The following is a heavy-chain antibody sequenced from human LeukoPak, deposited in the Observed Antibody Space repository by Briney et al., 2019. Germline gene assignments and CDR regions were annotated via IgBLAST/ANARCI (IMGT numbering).Heavy chain of an antibody. V-gene: IGHV1-69*05. CDR3: ARGDTAMANLSYYYYYMDV. D-gene: IGHD5-18*01. CDR1: GYTFTGYY. Sequence: GASVKVSCKASGYTFTGYYMHWVRQAPGQGLEWMGGIIPIFGTANYAQKFQGRVTITTDESTSAAYMELSSLRSEDTAVYYCARGDTAMANLSYYYYYMDVWGKGTTVTVSS. CDR2: IIPIFGTA. J-gene: IGHJ6*03.